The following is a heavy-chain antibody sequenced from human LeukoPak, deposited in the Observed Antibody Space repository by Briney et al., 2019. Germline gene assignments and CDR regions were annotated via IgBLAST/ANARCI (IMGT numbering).Heavy chain of an antibody. CDR2: ISGSGGST. D-gene: IGHD3-22*01. CDR1: GFTFSSYG. CDR3: AKGEDYYDSSAFDP. J-gene: IGHJ5*02. Sequence: PGGSLRLSCAASGFTFSSYGMSWVRQAPGKGLEWVSAISGSGGSTYYADSVKGRFTISRDNSKNTLYLQMNSLRAEDTAVYYCAKGEDYYDSSAFDPWGQGALVTVSS. V-gene: IGHV3-23*01.